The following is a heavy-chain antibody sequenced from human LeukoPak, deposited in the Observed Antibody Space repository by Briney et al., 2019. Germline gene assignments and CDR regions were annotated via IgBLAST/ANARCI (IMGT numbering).Heavy chain of an antibody. J-gene: IGHJ4*02. Sequence: ASVKVSCKASGYTFTSYAISWVRQAPGQGLEWMGWINPNSGGTNYAQKFQGRVTMTRDTSISTAYMELSRLRSDDTAVYYCARSADPAFDYWGQGTLVTVSS. V-gene: IGHV1-2*02. D-gene: IGHD6-25*01. CDR2: INPNSGGT. CDR3: ARSADPAFDY. CDR1: GYTFTSYA.